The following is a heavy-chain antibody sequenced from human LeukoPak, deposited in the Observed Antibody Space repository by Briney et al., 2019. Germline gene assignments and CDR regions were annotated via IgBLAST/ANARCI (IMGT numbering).Heavy chain of an antibody. Sequence: ASVKVSCKASGYTFANYYFHWVRQAPGQGLEWMGVITPNGGSTRYAQKFQGRVTITRDTSTSTVYMELSRLRSEDTAVYYCAREPARVQTTAGDYWGQGTLVTVSS. CDR1: GYTFANYY. CDR2: ITPNGGST. CDR3: AREPARVQTTAGDY. J-gene: IGHJ4*02. D-gene: IGHD4-17*01. V-gene: IGHV1-46*01.